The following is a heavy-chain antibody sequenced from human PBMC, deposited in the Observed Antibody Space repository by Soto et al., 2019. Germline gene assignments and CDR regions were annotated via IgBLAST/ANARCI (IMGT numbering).Heavy chain of an antibody. Sequence: PSETPYLTCTVSGGSISSTSYYWGWIRQPTGKGLEWIGSMYYSGSTYYNPSLKSRVTMSVDTSKNHFSLKPRSVTAADTALYYCWISSSSALRYLAWVAPIYFWGEGTQATV. D-gene: IGHD3-3*01. CDR1: GGSISSTSYY. V-gene: IGHV4-39*02. CDR2: MYYSGST. CDR3: WISSSSALRYLAWVAPIYF. J-gene: IGHJ4*02.